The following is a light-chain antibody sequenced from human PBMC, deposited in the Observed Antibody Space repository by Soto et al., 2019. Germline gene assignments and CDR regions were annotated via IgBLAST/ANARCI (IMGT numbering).Light chain of an antibody. Sequence: EIVLTQSPGTLSLSPGERATLSCLASQSVRSSYLAWYQQKPGQAPRLFIYDASHRAAGIPARFSGSGFGTDFTLTISSLEPEDAAVYYCQQRSNWPPITFGQGTRLEIK. CDR3: QQRSNWPPIT. V-gene: IGKV3-11*01. J-gene: IGKJ5*01. CDR1: QSVRSSY. CDR2: DAS.